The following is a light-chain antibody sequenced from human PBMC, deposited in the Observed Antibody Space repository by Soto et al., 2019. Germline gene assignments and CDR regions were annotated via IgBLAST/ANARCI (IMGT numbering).Light chain of an antibody. V-gene: IGKV1-39*01. Sequence: DIRMTQSPSSLSASVGDRVTITCRASQSIDTHLNWYQQHPGKAPNALIYEASNLQSGVPSRFSGSGSGTDFTLTISGLQPDDPATYYCHQTYRPPDTFGQGTKVEIK. CDR2: EAS. J-gene: IGKJ1*01. CDR1: QSIDTH. CDR3: HQTYRPPDT.